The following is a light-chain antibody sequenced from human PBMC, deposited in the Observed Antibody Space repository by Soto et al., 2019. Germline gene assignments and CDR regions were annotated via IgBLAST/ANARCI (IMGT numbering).Light chain of an antibody. Sequence: DIHMTQSPSPLSASVGDRVTITCRASQSISTYLQWYQLKPGQAPNLLISSTSTLQSGVPSRFSGRGYATDFTLTISSLQPEDFATYYCQQSYSLPFTFGGGTKVEIK. CDR2: STS. V-gene: IGKV1-39*01. CDR3: QQSYSLPFT. CDR1: QSISTY. J-gene: IGKJ4*01.